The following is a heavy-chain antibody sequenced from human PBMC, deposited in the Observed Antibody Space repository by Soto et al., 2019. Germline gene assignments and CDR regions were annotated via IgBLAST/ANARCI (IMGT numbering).Heavy chain of an antibody. CDR1: GGTFSSYA. CDR3: ASSAGTAPGAFDI. V-gene: IGHV1-69*13. CDR2: IIPIFGTA. D-gene: IGHD6-19*01. Sequence: ASVKVSCKASGGTFSSYAISWVRQAPRQGLEWMGGIIPIFGTANYAQKFQGRVTITADESTSTAYMELSSLRSEDTAVYYCASSAGTAPGAFDIWGQGTMVTVSS. J-gene: IGHJ3*02.